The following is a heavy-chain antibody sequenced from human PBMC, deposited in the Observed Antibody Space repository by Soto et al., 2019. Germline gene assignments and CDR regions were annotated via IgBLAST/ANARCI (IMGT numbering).Heavy chain of an antibody. D-gene: IGHD2-8*01. Sequence: QVQLVQSGTEVKKPGSSVKVSCKASGSSFSTHAISWVRQAPGQGLEWMGGIIPLFGTTNYAQTFQGRVTITADEATTTAYMELSSLKSEDTAVYFCGRVXNGXSGRFDSWGQGTLVTVSS. J-gene: IGHJ4*02. CDR1: GSSFSTHA. CDR3: GRVXNGXSGRFDS. V-gene: IGHV1-69*01. CDR2: IIPLFGTT.